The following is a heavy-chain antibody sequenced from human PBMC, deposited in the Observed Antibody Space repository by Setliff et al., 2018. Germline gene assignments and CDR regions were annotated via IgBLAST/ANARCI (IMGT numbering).Heavy chain of an antibody. Sequence: ASVKVSCKASGYTFTSYYMHWVRQAPGQGLEWMGIINPSGGSTSYAQKFQGRVTMTRDTSTSTVYMELSSLRSEDTAVYYCARDLHYYDSSGYYYRPVNDAFDIWGQGTVVTVSS. V-gene: IGHV1-46*01. CDR1: GYTFTSYY. D-gene: IGHD3-22*01. CDR3: ARDLHYYDSSGYYYRPVNDAFDI. CDR2: INPSGGST. J-gene: IGHJ3*02.